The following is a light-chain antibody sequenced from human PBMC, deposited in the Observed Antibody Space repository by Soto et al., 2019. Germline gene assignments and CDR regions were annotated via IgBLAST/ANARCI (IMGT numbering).Light chain of an antibody. CDR2: RTF. CDR1: QSIASSY. J-gene: IGKJ4*01. CDR3: QQFNSSPLT. Sequence: EIVLTQSPGTLSLSPGERATLSCRASQSIASSYLAWYQQRPGQPPRLLLYRTFNRATGIPDRFSGGGSGTDFTLTISSLEPEDSAVYFCQQFNSSPLTVGGRTKVEI. V-gene: IGKV3-20*01.